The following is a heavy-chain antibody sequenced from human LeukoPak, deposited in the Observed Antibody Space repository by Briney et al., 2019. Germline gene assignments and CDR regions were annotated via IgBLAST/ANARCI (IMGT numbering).Heavy chain of an antibody. V-gene: IGHV4-39*01. CDR2: IYYSGST. CDR1: GGSISSIIYY. Sequence: SETLSLTCTVSGGSISSIIYYWGWIRQPPGKGLEWIETIYYSGSTYYNVSLKSRVTISVDTSRNQFSLNLSSVTAADTAVYYCARHSRSVDYGSGSYTWDYWGQGTLVTVSS. CDR3: ARHSRSVDYGSGSYTWDY. D-gene: IGHD3-10*01. J-gene: IGHJ4*02.